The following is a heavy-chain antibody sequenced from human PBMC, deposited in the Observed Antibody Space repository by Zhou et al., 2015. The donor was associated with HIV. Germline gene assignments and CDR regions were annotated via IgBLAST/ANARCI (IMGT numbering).Heavy chain of an antibody. D-gene: IGHD3-3*01. J-gene: IGHJ6*02. Sequence: QVQLVQSGAEVKKPGSSVKVSCKASGGTFSSYTISWVRQAPGQGLEWMGRIIPILGIANYAQKFQGRVTITADKSTSTAYMELSSLRSEDTAVYYCARQGGVRGNEDDFWSGYLGDYYYYGMDVWGQGP. CDR1: GGTFSSYT. V-gene: IGHV1-69*02. CDR3: ARQGGVRGNEDDFWSGYLGDYYYYGMDV. CDR2: IIPILGIA.